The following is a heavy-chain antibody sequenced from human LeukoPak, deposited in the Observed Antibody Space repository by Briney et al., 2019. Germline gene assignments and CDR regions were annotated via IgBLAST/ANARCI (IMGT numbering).Heavy chain of an antibody. D-gene: IGHD3-3*01. CDR3: ARDPEGHGYYFDY. J-gene: IGHJ4*02. Sequence: SETLSLTCTVSGVSTSNYFCTWLRQSAGKGLEWIGRIHTSGSTNYNPSLKSRVGMSVDTSKNQFSLKLSSVTAADTAVYYCARDPEGHGYYFDYWGQGALVTVSS. CDR1: GVSTSNYF. V-gene: IGHV4-4*07. CDR2: IHTSGST.